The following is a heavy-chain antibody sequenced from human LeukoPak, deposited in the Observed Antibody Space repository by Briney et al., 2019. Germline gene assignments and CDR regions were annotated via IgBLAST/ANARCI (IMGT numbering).Heavy chain of an antibody. Sequence: GESLKISCKGSGYSFTSYWIGWVRQMPGKGLEWMGIIYPGDSDTRYSPSFQGQVTISADKSISTAYLQWSSLKASDTAMYYCARPRGYSGYDSTPYYFDYWGQGTLVSVSS. CDR1: GYSFTSYW. CDR2: IYPGDSDT. D-gene: IGHD5-12*01. V-gene: IGHV5-51*01. J-gene: IGHJ4*02. CDR3: ARPRGYSGYDSTPYYFDY.